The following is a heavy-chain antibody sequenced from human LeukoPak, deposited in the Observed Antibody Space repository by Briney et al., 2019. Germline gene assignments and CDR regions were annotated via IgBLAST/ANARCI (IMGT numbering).Heavy chain of an antibody. CDR1: GYTFTSYG. J-gene: IGHJ3*02. CDR2: INPNSGGT. CDR3: ARVAPSRVPAAIRATFDAFDI. V-gene: IGHV1-2*02. D-gene: IGHD2-2*02. Sequence: ASVKVSCTASGYTFTSYGISWVRQAPGQGLEWMGWINPNSGGTNYAQKFQGRVTMTRDTSISTAYMELGRLRSDDTAVYYCARVAPSRVPAAIRATFDAFDIWGQGTMVTVSS.